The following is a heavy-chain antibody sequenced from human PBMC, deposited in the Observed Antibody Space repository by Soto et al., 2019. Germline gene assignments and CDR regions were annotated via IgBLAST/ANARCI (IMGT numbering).Heavy chain of an antibody. CDR3: TRDEVWGYSYGNIVATIPFDY. J-gene: IGHJ4*02. CDR2: IRSKAYGGTT. Sequence: GGSLRLSCAASGFTFGDYAMSWFRQAPGKGLEWVGFIRSKAYGGTTEYAASVKGRFTISRDDSKSIAYLQMNSLKTEDTAVYYCTRDEVWGYSYGNIVATIPFDYWGQGTLVTVSS. V-gene: IGHV3-49*03. CDR1: GFTFGDYA. D-gene: IGHD5-12*01.